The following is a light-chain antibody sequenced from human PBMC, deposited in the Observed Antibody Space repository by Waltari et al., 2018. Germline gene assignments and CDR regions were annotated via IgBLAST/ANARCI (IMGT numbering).Light chain of an antibody. CDR2: DAS. CDR1: QSIDNY. Sequence: EIVLTQSPATLSLSPGERATLSCRASQSIDNYLAWYQQKPGQAPRLLIYDASNRATGIPARFSGSRSGADFTLIISSLEPEDFAVYYCHQRSNWPLTFGGGTKVEIK. J-gene: IGKJ4*01. V-gene: IGKV3-11*01. CDR3: HQRSNWPLT.